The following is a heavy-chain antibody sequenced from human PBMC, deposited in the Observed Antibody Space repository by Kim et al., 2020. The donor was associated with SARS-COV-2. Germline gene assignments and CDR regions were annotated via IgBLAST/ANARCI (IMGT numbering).Heavy chain of an antibody. V-gene: IGHV4-39*07. J-gene: IGHJ4*02. Sequence: SETLSLTCTVSGGSISSSSYYWGWIRQPPGKGLEWIGSIYYSGSTYYNPSLKSRVTISVDTSKNQFSLKLSSVTAADTAVYYCARVSGPQLAETYFDYWGQGTLVTVSS. CDR1: GGSISSSSYY. D-gene: IGHD6-13*01. CDR3: ARVSGPQLAETYFDY. CDR2: IYYSGST.